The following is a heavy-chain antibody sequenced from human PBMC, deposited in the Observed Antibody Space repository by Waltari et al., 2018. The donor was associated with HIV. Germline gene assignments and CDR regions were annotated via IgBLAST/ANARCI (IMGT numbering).Heavy chain of an antibody. J-gene: IGHJ4*02. Sequence: QVQLQESCPGLVKPSETLSLTSTVSGGSISSFYWSCIRLPPGKGLEWIGYIYYSGSTNYNPSLKSRVTISVDTSKNQFSLKLSSVTAADTAVYYCARGYSGWSIDYWGQGTLVTVSS. CDR1: GGSISSFY. D-gene: IGHD6-19*01. CDR3: ARGYSGWSIDY. CDR2: IYYSGST. V-gene: IGHV4-59*01.